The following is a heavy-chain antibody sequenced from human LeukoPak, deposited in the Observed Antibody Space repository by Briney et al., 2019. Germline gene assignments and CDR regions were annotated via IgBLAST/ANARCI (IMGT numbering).Heavy chain of an antibody. CDR3: ARDPPRSRPSGYDGY. CDR2: ISSSSSYI. CDR1: GFTFSSYS. Sequence: SGGSLRLSCAASGFTFSSYSMNWVRQAPGKGLEWVSSISSSSSYIYYADSVKGRFTISRDNAKNSLYLQMNSLRAEDTAVYYCARDPPRSRPSGYDGYWGQGTLVTVSS. V-gene: IGHV3-21*01. D-gene: IGHD5-12*01. J-gene: IGHJ4*02.